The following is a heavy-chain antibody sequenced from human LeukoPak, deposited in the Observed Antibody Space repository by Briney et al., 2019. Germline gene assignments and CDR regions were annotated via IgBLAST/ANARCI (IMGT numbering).Heavy chain of an antibody. D-gene: IGHD5-18*01. CDR2: IYYSGST. V-gene: IGHV4-59*12. CDR1: GGSISSYY. CDR3: ARANVDTAMGLDY. J-gene: IGHJ4*02. Sequence: SETLSLTCTVSGGSISSYYWSWIRQPPGKGLEWIGYIYYSGSTNYNPSLKSRVTISVDTSKNQFSLKLSSVTAADTAVYYCARANVDTAMGLDYWGQGTLVTVSS.